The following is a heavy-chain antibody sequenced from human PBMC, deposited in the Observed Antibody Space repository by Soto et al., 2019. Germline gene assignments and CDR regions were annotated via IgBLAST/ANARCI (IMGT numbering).Heavy chain of an antibody. V-gene: IGHV3-30-3*01. CDR2: ISYDGSNK. CDR1: GFTCSSYA. CDR3: ARDSSSGWYGEYGMDV. J-gene: IGHJ6*02. Sequence: QVQLVESGGGVVQPGRSLRLSCAASGFTCSSYAMHWVRQAPGKGLEWVAVISYDGSNKYYADSVKGRFTISRDNSKNTLYLQMNSLRAEDTAVYYCARDSSSGWYGEYGMDVWGQGTTVTVSS. D-gene: IGHD6-19*01.